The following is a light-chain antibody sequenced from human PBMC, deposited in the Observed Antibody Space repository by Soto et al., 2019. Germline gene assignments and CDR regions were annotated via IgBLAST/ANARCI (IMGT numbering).Light chain of an antibody. Sequence: IVLTQSPGTRSLYPGERATLSCRASQSVSRNLAWYTQKPGQAPRLIIYGASTRATGIPARLRDSWSGNEFTLTFSGLQSEDVAVYYGQQYNNWPWTFGLGTKVDIK. J-gene: IGKJ1*01. CDR2: GAS. V-gene: IGKV3-15*01. CDR3: QQYNNWPWT. CDR1: QSVSRN.